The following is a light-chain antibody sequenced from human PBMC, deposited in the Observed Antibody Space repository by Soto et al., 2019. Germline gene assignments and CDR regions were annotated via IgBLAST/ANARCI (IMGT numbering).Light chain of an antibody. CDR1: SSDVGGYNF. CDR3: SSYTSSYTYV. V-gene: IGLV2-14*03. Sequence: QSALTQPASVSGSPGQSVTISCAGTSSDVGGYNFVSWYQQHPGKAPQLMIYDVSSRPSGVSNRFSGSKSGNTASLTISGLQADDEADYYCSSYTSSYTYVFGTGTKVTVL. J-gene: IGLJ1*01. CDR2: DVS.